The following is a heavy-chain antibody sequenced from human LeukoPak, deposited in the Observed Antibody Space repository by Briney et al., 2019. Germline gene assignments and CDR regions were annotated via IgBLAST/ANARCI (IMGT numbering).Heavy chain of an antibody. CDR3: ARGLYSGYD. V-gene: IGHV3-21*01. CDR2: ISTCSDYI. D-gene: IGHD5-12*01. J-gene: IGHJ4*02. Sequence: PGGSLRLSCAASGFTFSSHSMNWVRQAPGKGLEWVSSISTCSDYIYYADSVKGRFTISRDNAKNSLYLQMNSLRAEDTAVYYCARGLYSGYDWGQGTLVTVSS. CDR1: GFTFSSHS.